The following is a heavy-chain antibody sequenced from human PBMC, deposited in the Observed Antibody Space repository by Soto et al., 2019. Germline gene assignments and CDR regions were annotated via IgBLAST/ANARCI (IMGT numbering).Heavy chain of an antibody. CDR2: INPSGGST. Sequence: QVQLVQSGAEVKKPGASVKVSCKASGYTFTSYYMHWVRQAPGQGLEWMGIINPSGGSTSYAQKFQGRVTMTRDTSTSTVYMELSSLRSEDTAVYYCARVTLYSTDWYDAFDIWGQGTMVTVSS. D-gene: IGHD6-19*01. CDR1: GYTFTSYY. V-gene: IGHV1-46*01. J-gene: IGHJ3*02. CDR3: ARVTLYSTDWYDAFDI.